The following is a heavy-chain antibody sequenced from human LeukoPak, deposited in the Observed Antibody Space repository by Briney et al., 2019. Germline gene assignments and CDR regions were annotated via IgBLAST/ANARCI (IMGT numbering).Heavy chain of an antibody. CDR3: ARRAISGSYYLYYFDY. Sequence: ASVKVSCKASGYTFTGYYMHWVRQAPGQGLEWMGRINPNSGGTNNAQKFQGRVTMTRDTSISTAYMELSRLRSDDTAVYYCARRAISGSYYLYYFDYWGQGTLVTVSS. V-gene: IGHV1-2*06. CDR2: INPNSGGT. J-gene: IGHJ4*02. CDR1: GYTFTGYY. D-gene: IGHD3-10*01.